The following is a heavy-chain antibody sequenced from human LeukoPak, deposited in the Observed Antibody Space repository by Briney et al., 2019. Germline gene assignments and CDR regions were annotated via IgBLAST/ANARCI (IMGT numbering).Heavy chain of an antibody. D-gene: IGHD4-17*01. CDR3: ARGIESYGDYGY. J-gene: IGHJ4*02. CDR2: MYNSGST. Sequence: SETLSLTCTVSGGSISGSYWSWIRQPPGKGLECIAYMYNSGSTNYNPSLKSRVTISIDTSKNQFSLKLSSLTAADTAVYYCARGIESYGDYGYWGQGILVTVSS. V-gene: IGHV4-59*01. CDR1: GGSISGSY.